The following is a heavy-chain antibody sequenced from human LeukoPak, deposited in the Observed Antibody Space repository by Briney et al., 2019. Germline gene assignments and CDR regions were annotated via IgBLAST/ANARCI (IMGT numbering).Heavy chain of an antibody. J-gene: IGHJ5*02. Sequence: GGSLRLSCAASGFTFSSYSMNWVRQAPGKGLEWVSYISSSSSTIYCADSVKGRFTISRDNAKNSLYLQMNSLRAEDTAVYYCARAKDYYDSSGPWGQGTLVTVSS. CDR2: ISSSSSTI. CDR3: ARAKDYYDSSGP. CDR1: GFTFSSYS. D-gene: IGHD3-22*01. V-gene: IGHV3-48*04.